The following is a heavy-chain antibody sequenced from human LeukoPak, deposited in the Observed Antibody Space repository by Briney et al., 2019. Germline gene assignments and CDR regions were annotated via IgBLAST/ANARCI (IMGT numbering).Heavy chain of an antibody. CDR3: ATYRQVLLPFES. CDR2: ISGSGANT. CDR1: GFTFSSYG. D-gene: IGHD2-8*02. Sequence: GGSLRLSCIASGFTFSSYGMSWVRQAPGKGLEWVSAISGSGANTYYADSVKGRLTISRDNSKNTLYLQMNSLRTEDTAIYYCATYRQVLLPFESWGQGTLVTVSS. V-gene: IGHV3-23*01. J-gene: IGHJ4*02.